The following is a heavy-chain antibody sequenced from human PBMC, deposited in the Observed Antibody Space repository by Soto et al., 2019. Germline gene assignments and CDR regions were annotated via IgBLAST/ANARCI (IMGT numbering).Heavy chain of an antibody. CDR2: IYYLGST. J-gene: IGHJ4*02. CDR1: GSSMSEYF. CDR3: ARDGYDGSGSPYPDY. D-gene: IGHD3-10*01. V-gene: IGHV4-59*01. Sequence: PSETLSLTCSVSGSSMSEYFWSWIRQSPGKGLEWIGYIYYLGSTDYNPSLKSRVTISVDTSKRQFSLRLTSVTAADTAVYYCARDGYDGSGSPYPDYWGPGTPVTFSS.